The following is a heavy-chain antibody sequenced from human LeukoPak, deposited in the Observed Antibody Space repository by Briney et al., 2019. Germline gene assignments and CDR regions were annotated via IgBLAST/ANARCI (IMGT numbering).Heavy chain of an antibody. CDR2: ISYDGSNK. CDR3: ARDVGTGYYYYYMDV. CDR1: GFTFSSYA. D-gene: IGHD1-1*01. J-gene: IGHJ6*03. V-gene: IGHV3-30*01. Sequence: GGSRRLSCAASGFTFSSYAMHWVRQAPGKGLEGVAVISYDGSNKYYADSVKGRFTISRDNSKNTLYLQMNSLRAEDTAVYYCARDVGTGYYYYYMDVWGKGTTVTVSS.